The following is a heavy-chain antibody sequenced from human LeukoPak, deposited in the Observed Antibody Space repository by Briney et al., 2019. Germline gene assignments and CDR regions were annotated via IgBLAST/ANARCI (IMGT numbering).Heavy chain of an antibody. Sequence: SETLSLTCTVSGGSTSSYYWSWIRQPPGKGLEWIGYIYYSGSTNYNPSLKSRVTISVDTSKNQFSLKLSSVTAADTAVYYCARGRSGYGEIDYWGQGTLVTVSS. J-gene: IGHJ4*02. CDR3: ARGRSGYGEIDY. V-gene: IGHV4-59*01. CDR1: GGSTSSYY. D-gene: IGHD5-12*01. CDR2: IYYSGST.